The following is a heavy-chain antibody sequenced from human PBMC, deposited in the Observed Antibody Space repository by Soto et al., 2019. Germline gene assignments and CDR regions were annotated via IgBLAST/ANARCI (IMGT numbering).Heavy chain of an antibody. Sequence: ASVKVSCKASGYTFTSYDINWVRQATGQGLEWMGWMNPNSGNTGYAQKFQGRVTMTRYTSISTAYMELSSLISEDTAVYYCARGGYDGYGFDYWGQGTMVTVSS. CDR2: MNPNSGNT. D-gene: IGHD5-12*01. CDR3: ARGGYDGYGFDY. V-gene: IGHV1-8*01. CDR1: GYTFTSYD. J-gene: IGHJ4*02.